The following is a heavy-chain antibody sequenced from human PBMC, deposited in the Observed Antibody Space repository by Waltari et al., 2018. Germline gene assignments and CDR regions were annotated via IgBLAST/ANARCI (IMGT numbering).Heavy chain of an antibody. D-gene: IGHD3-10*01. V-gene: IGHV4-34*01. CDR2: INHSGST. J-gene: IGHJ6*03. CDR3: ARGRKVRGVIPHYYYMDV. CDR1: GGSFIGYS. Sequence: QVQLQQWGAGLLKPSETLALTCAVHGGSFIGYSWIWIRHLPGSGLEWIGKINHSGSTNYNPSLKSRVTISVDTSKNQFSLKLSSVTAADTAVYYCARGRKVRGVIPHYYYMDVWGKGTTVTVSS.